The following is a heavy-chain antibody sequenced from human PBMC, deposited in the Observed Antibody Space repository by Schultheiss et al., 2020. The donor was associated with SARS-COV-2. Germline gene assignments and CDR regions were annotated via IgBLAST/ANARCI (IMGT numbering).Heavy chain of an antibody. CDR2: IYYSGST. Sequence: SETLSLTCTVSGGSISSYYWSWIRYPPGNGLEWTGYIYYSGSTNYNPSLKSLVTISVDTSKNQFTLKLSSVNAAYTAVYYCARDIVATIDYLGQGTRVTCSS. V-gene: IGHV4-59*01. CDR3: ARDIVATIDY. D-gene: IGHD5-12*01. CDR1: GGSISSYY. J-gene: IGHJ4*02.